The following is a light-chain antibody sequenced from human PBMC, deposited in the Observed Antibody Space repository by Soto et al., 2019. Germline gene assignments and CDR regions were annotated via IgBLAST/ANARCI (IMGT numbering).Light chain of an antibody. J-gene: IGKJ2*01. CDR3: QQYYNWPRT. CDR1: QSVGSN. CDR2: GAS. V-gene: IGKV3-15*01. Sequence: EMVMTQSPATLSVSPGDGATLSCRASQSVGSNLAWFQQKPGQAPRLLIYGASTRATGIPARFSGSGSGTEFTLTISSLXSEDFAVYYCQQYYNWPRTFGQGTKLEIK.